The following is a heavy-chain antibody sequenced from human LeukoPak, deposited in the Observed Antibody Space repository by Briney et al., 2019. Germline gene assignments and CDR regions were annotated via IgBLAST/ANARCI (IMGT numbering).Heavy chain of an antibody. Sequence: SVKVSCKASGHTFTSYGISWVRQAPGQGLEWMGGVIPAFAAANYAQKFQGRVTITADESTSTAYMEVSSLTSEDTAVYYCARESATTHFDYWGQGTLVTVSS. CDR2: VIPAFAAA. CDR1: GHTFTSYG. D-gene: IGHD2-15*01. V-gene: IGHV1-69*13. CDR3: ARESATTHFDY. J-gene: IGHJ4*02.